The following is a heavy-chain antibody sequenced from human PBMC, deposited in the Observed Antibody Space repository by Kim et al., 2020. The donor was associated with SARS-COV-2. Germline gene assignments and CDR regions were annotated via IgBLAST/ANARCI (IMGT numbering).Heavy chain of an antibody. V-gene: IGHV3-74*01. J-gene: IGHJ4*02. CDR3: AHFGFDLPLSL. D-gene: IGHD3-9*01. CDR2: ISSDGSFT. Sequence: GGSLRLSCEGSGFIFSHYRMHWVRQAPGKGLEWVARISSDGSFTGHADSVQGRFTISRDNAKNTLYLHMYSLRAEDTAVYYCAHFGFDLPLSLWGQGTLVTVSS. CDR1: GFIFSHYR.